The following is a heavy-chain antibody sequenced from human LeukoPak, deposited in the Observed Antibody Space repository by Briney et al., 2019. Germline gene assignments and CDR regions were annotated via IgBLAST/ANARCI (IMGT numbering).Heavy chain of an antibody. CDR3: ARDGVVPCRGGNCFGAGLAFDI. CDR2: IIPMFGTE. D-gene: IGHD2-21*01. CDR1: GYTFTSYG. Sequence: SVKVSCKASGYTFTSYGISWVRQAPGQGLEWMGTIIPMFGTENNAQKFQDRITITADELTATTYMELRSLRSEDTAIYYCARDGVVPCRGGNCFGAGLAFDIWGQGTMVSVS. J-gene: IGHJ3*02. V-gene: IGHV1-69*13.